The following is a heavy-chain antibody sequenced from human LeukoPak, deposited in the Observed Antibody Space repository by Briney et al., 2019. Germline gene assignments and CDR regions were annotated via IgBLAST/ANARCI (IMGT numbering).Heavy chain of an antibody. CDR3: ARDADWGGLDY. CDR1: GFSVSNNF. CDR2: IYGIGST. J-gene: IGHJ4*02. Sequence: GGSLRLSCAASGFSVSNNFMSWVRQAPGKGLEWVSVIYGIGSTYYADSVKGRFTISRDNSKNILYHQMNSLRTEDTAMYYCARDADWGGLDYWGQGTLVTVCS. D-gene: IGHD7-27*01. V-gene: IGHV3-53*01.